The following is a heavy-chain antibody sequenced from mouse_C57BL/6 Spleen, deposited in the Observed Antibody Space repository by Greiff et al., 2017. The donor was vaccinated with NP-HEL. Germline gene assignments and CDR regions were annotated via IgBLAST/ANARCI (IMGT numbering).Heavy chain of an antibody. CDR3: ARCYGSSYVGYAMDY. CDR2: ISSGSSTI. J-gene: IGHJ4*01. Sequence: EVKLVESGGGLVKPGGSLKLSCAASGFTFSDYGMHWVRQAPEKGLEWVAYISSGSSTIYYADTVKGRFTISRDNAKNTLFLQMTSLRSEDTAMYYCARCYGSSYVGYAMDYWGQGTSVTVSS. V-gene: IGHV5-17*01. CDR1: GFTFSDYG. D-gene: IGHD1-1*01.